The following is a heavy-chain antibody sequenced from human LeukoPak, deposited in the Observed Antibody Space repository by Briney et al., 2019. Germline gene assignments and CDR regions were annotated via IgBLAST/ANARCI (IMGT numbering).Heavy chain of an antibody. CDR3: ANIQWVYYYMDV. V-gene: IGHV4-30-4*08. Sequence: SQTLSLTCTVSGGSITISNYYWIWVRQPPGQGLEWIGCISYSGDTYYSPSLESRVSISMDMSKSQFPLRLNSVTAADTAVYYCANIQWVYYYMDVWGTGTTVTVSS. J-gene: IGHJ6*03. D-gene: IGHD5-12*01. CDR2: ISYSGDT. CDR1: GGSITISNYY.